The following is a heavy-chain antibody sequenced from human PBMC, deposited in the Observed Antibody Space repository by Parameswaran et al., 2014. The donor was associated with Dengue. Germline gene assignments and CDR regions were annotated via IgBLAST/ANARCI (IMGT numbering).Heavy chain of an antibody. Sequence: VRQMPGKGLEWIGSIYYSGSTYYNPSLKSRVTISVDTSKNQFSLKLSSVTAADTAVYYCARRITGTTRYFDYWGQGTLVTVSS. CDR3: ARRITGTTRYFDY. J-gene: IGHJ4*02. CDR2: IYYSGST. V-gene: IGHV4-39*01. D-gene: IGHD1-20*01.